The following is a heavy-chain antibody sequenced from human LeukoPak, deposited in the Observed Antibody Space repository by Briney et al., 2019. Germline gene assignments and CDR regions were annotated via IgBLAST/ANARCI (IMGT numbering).Heavy chain of an antibody. D-gene: IGHD1-26*01. CDR2: LKSKTDGGTT. CDR1: GFTFSNAR. J-gene: IGHJ3*02. Sequence: GGSLSHFRAASGFTFSNARMSWVRPAPGKGLEWVGSLKSKTDGGTTVYAAPVKGRFTISRDDSKNTLYLQMNSLKTEDTAVYYCTTEGGIVGAIYAFDIWGQGTMVTVSS. V-gene: IGHV3-15*01. CDR3: TTEGGIVGAIYAFDI.